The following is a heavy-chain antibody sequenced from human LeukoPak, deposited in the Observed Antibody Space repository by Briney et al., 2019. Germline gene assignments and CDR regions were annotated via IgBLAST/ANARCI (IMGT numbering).Heavy chain of an antibody. CDR1: GLTFSRHG. CDR2: ISSSSSYI. D-gene: IGHD3-3*01. V-gene: IGHV3-21*01. J-gene: IGHJ6*02. Sequence: GGSLRLSCVVSGLTFSRHGMTWVRQAPGKGLEWVSSISSSSSYIYYADSVKGRFTISRDNAKNSLYLQMNSLRAEDTAVYYCARVVYDFWSGYYTSDYYYYYGMDVWGQGTTVTVSS. CDR3: ARVVYDFWSGYYTSDYYYYYGMDV.